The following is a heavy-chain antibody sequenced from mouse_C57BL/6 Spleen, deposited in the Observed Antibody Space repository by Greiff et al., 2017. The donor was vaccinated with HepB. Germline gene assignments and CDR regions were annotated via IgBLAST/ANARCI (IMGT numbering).Heavy chain of an antibody. Sequence: EVKLMESGPGLVKPSQSLSLTCSVTGYSITSGYYWNWIRQFPGNKLEWMGYISYDGSNNYNPSLKNRISITRDTSKNQFFLKLNSVTTEDTATYYCARGGKYGSSSYFDYWGQGTTLTVSS. J-gene: IGHJ2*01. D-gene: IGHD1-1*01. CDR3: ARGGKYGSSSYFDY. CDR2: ISYDGSN. V-gene: IGHV3-6*01. CDR1: GYSITSGYY.